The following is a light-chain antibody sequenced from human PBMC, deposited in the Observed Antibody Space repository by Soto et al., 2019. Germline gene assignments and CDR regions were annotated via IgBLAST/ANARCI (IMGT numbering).Light chain of an antibody. CDR3: QQYGSSPRT. V-gene: IGKV3-20*01. Sequence: EIVLTQSPGTLSLSPGERATLSCRASQSLSSSQLAWYQHKPGQAPRLLIHDASSRATGISDRFTGSGSGTDFTLTITTLEPEDFAVYYCQQYGSSPRTFGLGTKVDI. J-gene: IGKJ1*01. CDR1: QSLSSSQ. CDR2: DAS.